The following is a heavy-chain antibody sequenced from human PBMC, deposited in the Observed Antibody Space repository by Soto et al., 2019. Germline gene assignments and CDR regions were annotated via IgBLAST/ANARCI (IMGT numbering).Heavy chain of an antibody. CDR1: GYTFTSYD. Sequence: ASVKVSCKASGYTFTSYDINWVRQATGQGLEWMGWMNPNSGNTGYAQKFRGRVTMTRNTSISTAYMELSSLRSEDTAVYYCARVGWIQLWLLAFDIWGQGTMVTVSS. V-gene: IGHV1-8*01. CDR3: ARVGWIQLWLLAFDI. D-gene: IGHD5-18*01. CDR2: MNPNSGNT. J-gene: IGHJ3*02.